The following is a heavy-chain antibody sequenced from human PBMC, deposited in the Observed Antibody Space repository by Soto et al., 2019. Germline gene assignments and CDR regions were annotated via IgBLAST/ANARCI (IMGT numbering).Heavy chain of an antibody. CDR3: ARGLDSISWSYNWFDP. D-gene: IGHD6-13*01. V-gene: IGHV3-66*01. CDR1: GFTVSSSY. Sequence: GSLRLSCAASGFTVSSSYMSWVRQAPGKGLEWVSVIYRVGITYYADSVKGRFTISRDNSKNTLHLQINSLRVEDTAVYYCARGLDSISWSYNWFDPWGQGTLVTVSS. J-gene: IGHJ5*02. CDR2: IYRVGIT.